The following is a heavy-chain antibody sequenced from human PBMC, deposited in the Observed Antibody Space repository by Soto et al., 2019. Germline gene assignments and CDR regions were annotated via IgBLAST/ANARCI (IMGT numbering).Heavy chain of an antibody. J-gene: IGHJ4*02. CDR1: GGSISSYY. CDR3: ARGGGPYCSGGSCYSGPYYFDY. D-gene: IGHD2-15*01. Sequence: PSETLSLTCTVSGGSISSYYWSWIRQPPGKGLEWIGYIYYSGSTNYNPSLKSRVTISVDTSKNQFSLKLSSVTAADTAVYYCARGGGPYCSGGSCYSGPYYFDYWGQGTPVTVSS. CDR2: IYYSGST. V-gene: IGHV4-59*01.